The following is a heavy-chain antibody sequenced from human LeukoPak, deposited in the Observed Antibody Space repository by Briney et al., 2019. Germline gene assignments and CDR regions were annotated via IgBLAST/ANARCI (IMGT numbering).Heavy chain of an antibody. CDR1: GGSFSGYY. CDR3: ARHVRGYSSSQDY. V-gene: IGHV4-34*01. J-gene: IGHJ4*02. D-gene: IGHD5-18*01. Sequence: PSETLSLTCAVYGGSFSGYYWSWIRQPPGKGLEWIGSIYHSGSTYYNPSLKSRVTISVDTSKNQFSLKLSSVTAADTAVYYCARHVRGYSSSQDYWGQGTLVTVSS. CDR2: IYHSGST.